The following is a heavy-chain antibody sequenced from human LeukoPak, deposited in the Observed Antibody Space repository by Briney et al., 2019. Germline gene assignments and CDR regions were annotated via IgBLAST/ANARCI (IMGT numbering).Heavy chain of an antibody. CDR2: IIPIFGTA. D-gene: IGHD2-15*01. J-gene: IGHJ4*02. CDR1: GGTFSSYA. V-gene: IGHV1-69*01. Sequence: SVKVSCKASGGTFSSYAISWVRQAPGQGLEWMGGIIPIFGTANYAQKFQGRVTITADESTSTAYMELSSLRSDDTAVYYCARDLVRPSCATDRCYTLAFWGQGTQITISS. CDR3: ARDLVRPSCATDRCYTLAF.